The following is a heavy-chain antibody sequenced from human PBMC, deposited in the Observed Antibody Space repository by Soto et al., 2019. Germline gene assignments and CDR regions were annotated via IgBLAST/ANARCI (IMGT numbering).Heavy chain of an antibody. V-gene: IGHV3-48*04. CDR1: GFTFSSYA. CDR3: ARNSEHFDY. J-gene: IGHJ4*02. Sequence: LRLSCAASGFTFSSYAMHWVRQAPGKGLEWVSYISSSSRTIYYADSVKGRFTISRDNAENSVYLQMNSLRAEDTALYYCARNSEHFDYWGQGIMVTVS. CDR2: ISSSSRTI. D-gene: IGHD3-3*02.